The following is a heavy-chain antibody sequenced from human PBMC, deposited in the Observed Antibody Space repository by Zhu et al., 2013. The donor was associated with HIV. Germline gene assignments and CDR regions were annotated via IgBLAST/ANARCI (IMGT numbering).Heavy chain of an antibody. V-gene: IGHV1-3*01. J-gene: IGHJ4*02. CDR2: INAGNGNT. CDR3: AREGDYVDY. Sequence: QVQLVQSGTEVKKPGASVKISCKASGYTFTAYAVHWVRQAPGQSLEWMGWINAGNGNTKYSQRFQDRVTITRDTSASAAYMELSSLRSEDTAVYYCAREGDYVDYVGPGNPGHRLL. CDR1: GYTFTAYA.